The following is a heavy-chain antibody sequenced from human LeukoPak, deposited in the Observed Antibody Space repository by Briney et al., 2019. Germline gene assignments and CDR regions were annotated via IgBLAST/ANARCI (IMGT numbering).Heavy chain of an antibody. V-gene: IGHV4-61*02. Sequence: SQTLSLTCTLSGGSVSSGSYYWSWIRQPAGKGLEWIGRIYTSGSTDYSPSLKSRVTISLDASKNQFSPKMSSVTAPDTAAYFCARHPKGQSSSSASCYVADDIWGQGTMVTASS. CDR1: GGSVSSGSYY. D-gene: IGHD2-2*01. CDR2: IYTSGST. J-gene: IGHJ3*02. CDR3: ARHPKGQSSSSASCYVADDI.